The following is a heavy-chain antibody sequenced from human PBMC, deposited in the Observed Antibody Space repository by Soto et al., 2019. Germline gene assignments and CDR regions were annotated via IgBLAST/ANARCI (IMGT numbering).Heavy chain of an antibody. CDR2: ISHSGTT. Sequence: QVQLQESGPGLVQPSQTLSLTCSVSGDSISSGAYFWSWIRHLPGKGLEWLGSISHSGTTFLRPSLRNELSMSIDTSQNLFPLMLTSVTVADTAVYYCARVLCNDSLFTFPAWFAPWGRGTQVTVSS. CDR3: ARVLCNDSLFTFPAWFAP. J-gene: IGHJ5*02. D-gene: IGHD3-16*01. V-gene: IGHV4-31*01. CDR1: GDSISSGAYF.